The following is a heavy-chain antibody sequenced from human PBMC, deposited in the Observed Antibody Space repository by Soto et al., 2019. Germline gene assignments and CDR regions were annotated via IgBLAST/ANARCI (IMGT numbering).Heavy chain of an antibody. V-gene: IGHV4-59*01. CDR3: ARGPSSNTYDP. CDR1: GGSISSYY. D-gene: IGHD4-4*01. Sequence: SETLSVTSTVSGGSISSYYWSWIRQPPGKGLEWIGYIYYSGSTNYNPSLKSRVSISVATSKNQFSLKLSSVTAADTAVYYCARGPSSNTYDPWGQGTLVTVS. CDR2: IYYSGST. J-gene: IGHJ5*02.